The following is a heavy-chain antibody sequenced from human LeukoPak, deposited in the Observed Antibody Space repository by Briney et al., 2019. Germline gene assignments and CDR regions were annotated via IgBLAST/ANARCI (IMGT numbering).Heavy chain of an antibody. J-gene: IGHJ5*02. Sequence: PSETLSLTCTVSGDSIISYFWRWIRQPPGKGLEWIGYIYYIGSTTYNPSLKSRVTMSVDTSKNQFSLKLSSVTAADTAVYYCARRSPSLDWFDPWGQGTLVTVSS. CDR1: GDSIISYF. D-gene: IGHD6-6*01. CDR3: ARRSPSLDWFDP. CDR2: IYYIGST. V-gene: IGHV4-59*01.